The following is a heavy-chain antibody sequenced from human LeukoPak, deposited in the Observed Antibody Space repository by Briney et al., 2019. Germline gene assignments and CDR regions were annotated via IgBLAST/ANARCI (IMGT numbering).Heavy chain of an antibody. CDR1: GGSISSYY. CDR3: ARGPGSATAEAFDI. CDR2: IYSSAIT. J-gene: IGHJ3*02. Sequence: SETLSLTCTVSGGSISSYYWTWMRQPAGKGLEWIRRIYSSAITDYNPSLKSRVTMSVDTSKNQFSLKLNSVTAADTAVYYCARGPGSATAEAFDIWGQGTLVTVSS. V-gene: IGHV4-4*07.